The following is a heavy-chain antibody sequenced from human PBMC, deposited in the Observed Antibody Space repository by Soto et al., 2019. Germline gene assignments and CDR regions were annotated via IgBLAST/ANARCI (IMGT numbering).Heavy chain of an antibody. D-gene: IGHD3-22*01. J-gene: IGHJ3*02. CDR2: IYYSGST. Sequence: QVQLQESGPGLVKPSQTLSLTCTVSGGSISSGGYYWSWIRQHPGKGLEWIGYIYYSGSTYYNPSLKSRVTISVDTSKNQFSLKLSSVTAADTAVYYCARPLYDSSGYFYDAFDIWGQGTMVTVSS. CDR1: GGSISSGGYY. V-gene: IGHV4-31*03. CDR3: ARPLYDSSGYFYDAFDI.